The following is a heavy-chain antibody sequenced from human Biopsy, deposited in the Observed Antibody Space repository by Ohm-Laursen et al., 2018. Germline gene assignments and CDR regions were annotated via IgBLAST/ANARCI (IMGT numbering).Heavy chain of an antibody. Sequence: SDTLSLTCSVSGGSIISYYWTWIRQPPGKGLEWIGFIYYTGHTNYNPSLKSRATISVDTSKNQFSLKVISVTAADTAVYYCARLTGDPSNWGQGILVTVSS. J-gene: IGHJ4*02. CDR2: IYYTGHT. CDR3: ARLTGDPSN. V-gene: IGHV4-59*07. D-gene: IGHD7-27*01. CDR1: GGSIISYY.